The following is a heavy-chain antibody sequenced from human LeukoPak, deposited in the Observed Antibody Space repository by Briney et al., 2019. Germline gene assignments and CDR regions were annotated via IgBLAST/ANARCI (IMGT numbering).Heavy chain of an antibody. J-gene: IGHJ4*02. Sequence: GGSLRLSCAASGFTFSRYWMSWVRQAPGKGLVWVSRIDSDGTSTSYADSVKGRFSISRDNAKSTLYLQMNSLRAEDTALYYCARAYCTSTSCTEIDYWGQGTLVTVSS. V-gene: IGHV3-74*01. CDR1: GFTFSRYW. CDR2: IDSDGTST. D-gene: IGHD2-2*01. CDR3: ARAYCTSTSCTEIDY.